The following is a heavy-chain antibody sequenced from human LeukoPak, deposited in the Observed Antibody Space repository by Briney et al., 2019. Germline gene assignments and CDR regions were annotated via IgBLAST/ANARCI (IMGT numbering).Heavy chain of an antibody. CDR1: GGSISSYY. CDR2: IYYSGST. V-gene: IGHV4-59*12. J-gene: IGHJ4*02. CDR3: ARGPPQYSSSWYLGNY. D-gene: IGHD6-13*01. Sequence: SETLSLTCTVSGGSISSYYWSWIRQPPGKGLEWIGYIYYSGSTNYNPSLKSRVTISVDTSKNQFSLKLSSVTAADTAVYYCARGPPQYSSSWYLGNYWGQGTLVTVSS.